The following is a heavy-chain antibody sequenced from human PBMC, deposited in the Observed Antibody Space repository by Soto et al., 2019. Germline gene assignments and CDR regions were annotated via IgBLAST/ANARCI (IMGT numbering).Heavy chain of an antibody. V-gene: IGHV3-33*01. CDR3: ARDYAPFWSGYGMDV. J-gene: IGHJ6*02. D-gene: IGHD3-3*01. CDR2: IWYDGSNK. CDR1: GFTFSSYG. Sequence: GGSLRLSCAASGFTFSSYGMHWVRQAPGKGLEWVAVIWYDGSNKYYADSVKGRFTISRDNSKNTLYLQMNSLRAEDTAVYYCARDYAPFWSGYGMDVWGQGTTVTV.